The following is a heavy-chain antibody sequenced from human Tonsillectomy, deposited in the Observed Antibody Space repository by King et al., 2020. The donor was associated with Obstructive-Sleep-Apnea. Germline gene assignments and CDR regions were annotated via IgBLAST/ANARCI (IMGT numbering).Heavy chain of an antibody. V-gene: IGHV3-11*01. CDR3: ASLLRDERFDP. Sequence: VQLVESGGGLVKPGGSLRLSCAASGFTFGDYYMNWIRQAPGKGLEWVSYISTSGSTIYYADSVKGRFTISRDNAKNSLYLQMNSLGAEDTAVYYCASLLRDERFDPWGQGTLVTVSS. CDR1: GFTFGDYY. J-gene: IGHJ5*02. CDR2: ISTSGSTI. D-gene: IGHD5-24*01.